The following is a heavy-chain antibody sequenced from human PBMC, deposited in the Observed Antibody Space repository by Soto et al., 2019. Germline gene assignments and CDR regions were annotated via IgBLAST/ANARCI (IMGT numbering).Heavy chain of an antibody. D-gene: IGHD3-10*01. CDR3: AKDTGDLGSYYNDYFDY. CDR2: ISWNSGSI. J-gene: IGHJ4*02. CDR1: GFTFDDYA. Sequence: GGSLRLSCAASGFTFDDYAMHWVRQAPGKGLEWVSGISWNSGSIGYADSVKGRFTISRDNAKNSLYLQMNSLRAEDTALYYCAKDTGDLGSYYNDYFDYWGQGTLVTVSS. V-gene: IGHV3-9*01.